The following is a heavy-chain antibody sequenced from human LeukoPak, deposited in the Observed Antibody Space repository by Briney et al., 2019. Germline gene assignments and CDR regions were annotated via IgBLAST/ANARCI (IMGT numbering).Heavy chain of an antibody. J-gene: IGHJ4*02. Sequence: GASVKVSFKASGYTFTGYYMHWVRQAPGQGLEWMGRINPNSGGTNYAQKFQGRVTMTRDTSISTAYMELSRLRSDDTAVYYCAREPWGYYGSGSIDYWGQGTLVTVSS. V-gene: IGHV1-2*06. D-gene: IGHD3-10*01. CDR3: AREPWGYYGSGSIDY. CDR2: INPNSGGT. CDR1: GYTFTGYY.